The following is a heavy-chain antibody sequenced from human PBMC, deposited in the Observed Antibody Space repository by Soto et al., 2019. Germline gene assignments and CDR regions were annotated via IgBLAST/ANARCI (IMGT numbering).Heavy chain of an antibody. J-gene: IGHJ4*01. CDR1: GYIFPDYY. CDR3: ARGEQLVHFDS. D-gene: IGHD6-6*01. V-gene: IGHV1-2*04. CDR2: INPNGGGT. Sequence: ASVKVSCKASGYIFPDYYLHWVRQAPGEGLEWMGRINPNGGGTNYAQKFEGWVTMTTDTSISTAYMELSRLNFDDTAVYYCARGEQLVHFDSWGQGTLVTVSS.